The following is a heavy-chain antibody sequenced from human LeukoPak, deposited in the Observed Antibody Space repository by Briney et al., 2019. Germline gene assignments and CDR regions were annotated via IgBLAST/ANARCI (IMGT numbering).Heavy chain of an antibody. CDR1: GGSISSGDYY. D-gene: IGHD6-13*01. Sequence: SETLSLTCTVSGGSISSGDYYWSWIRQPPGKGLEWIGYIYYSGSTYYNPSLKSRVTISVDTSENQFSLKLSSVTAADTAVYYCAREEAAAGFDPWGQGTLVTVSS. J-gene: IGHJ5*02. CDR3: AREEAAAGFDP. CDR2: IYYSGST. V-gene: IGHV4-30-4*01.